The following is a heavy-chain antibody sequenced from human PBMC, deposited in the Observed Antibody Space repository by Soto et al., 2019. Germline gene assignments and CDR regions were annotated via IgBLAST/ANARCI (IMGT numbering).Heavy chain of an antibody. CDR3: VTGWSGY. CDR1: GFSFSSSW. J-gene: IGHJ4*02. Sequence: LRLSCVVSGFSFSSSWMHWVRQAPGKGLVWVSRINSDGSSTNYADSVKGRFTTSRDNAKNMLYLQMNSLRVEDTALYYCVTGWSGYWGQGTLVTVSS. V-gene: IGHV3-74*01. D-gene: IGHD2-15*01. CDR2: INSDGSST.